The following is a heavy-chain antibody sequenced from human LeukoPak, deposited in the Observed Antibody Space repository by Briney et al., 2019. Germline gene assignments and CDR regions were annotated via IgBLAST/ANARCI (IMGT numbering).Heavy chain of an antibody. D-gene: IGHD5-18*01. CDR2: FYTTGST. J-gene: IGHJ4*02. V-gene: IGHV4-61*02. Sequence: SQTLSLTCIVSGGSISSGRYFWSWIRQPAGKGLEWIGRFYTTGSTNYNPSLKSRVTISVDTSKNQFSLKLSSVTAADTAVYYCARVAGGYSYGENDYWGQGTLVTVSS. CDR1: GGSISSGRYF. CDR3: ARVAGGYSYGENDY.